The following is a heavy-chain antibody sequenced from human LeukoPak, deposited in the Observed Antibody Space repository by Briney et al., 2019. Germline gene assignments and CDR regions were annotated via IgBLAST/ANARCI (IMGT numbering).Heavy chain of an antibody. J-gene: IGHJ4*02. CDR3: ARRRVRGARDY. Sequence: KPGGSLRLSCAASGFTFSSYAMSWVRQPPGKGLEWIGSIYYSGSTYYNPSLKSRVTISVDTSKNQFSLKLSSVTAADTAVYYCARRRVRGARDYWGQGTLVTVSS. D-gene: IGHD3-10*01. CDR1: GFTFSSYA. CDR2: IYYSGST. V-gene: IGHV4-39*01.